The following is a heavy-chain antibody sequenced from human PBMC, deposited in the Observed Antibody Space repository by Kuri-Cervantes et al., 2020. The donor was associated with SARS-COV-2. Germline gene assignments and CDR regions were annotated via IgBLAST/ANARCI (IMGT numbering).Heavy chain of an antibody. CDR3: SRGMVRGVIQYYYYGMDV. Sequence: ASVKVSCKASGYTFSGGYYMYWVRQAPGQGLEWMGWINPNSGGTNYAQKFQGWVTMTRDTSISTAYMELSRLRSDDTAVYYWSRGMVRGVIQYYYYGMDVWGQGTTVTVSS. CDR2: INPNSGGT. CDR1: GYTFSGGYY. V-gene: IGHV1-2*04. D-gene: IGHD3-10*01. J-gene: IGHJ6*02.